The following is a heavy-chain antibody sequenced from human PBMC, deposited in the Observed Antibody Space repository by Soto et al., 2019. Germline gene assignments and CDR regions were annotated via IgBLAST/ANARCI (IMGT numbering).Heavy chain of an antibody. CDR2: IYHTGTT. CDR3: ARELLIVREPGRMYV. D-gene: IGHD3-16*02. J-gene: IGHJ6*02. Sequence: TLCLTCAVSGGSITSSGYSWTWIRQPPGKGLEWIGYIYHTGTTYYNPSLKSRLTISLDRSKNHFSLKLTSVTAADTAVYFCARELLIVREPGRMYVWARGTSVP. V-gene: IGHV4-30-2*01. CDR1: GGSITSSGYS.